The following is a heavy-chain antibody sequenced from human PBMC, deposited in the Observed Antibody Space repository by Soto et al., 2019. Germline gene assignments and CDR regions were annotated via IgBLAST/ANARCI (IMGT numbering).Heavy chain of an antibody. J-gene: IGHJ4*02. V-gene: IGHV3-30-3*01. CDR2: ISYDGSNK. CDR1: GFTFSSYA. Sequence: GGSLRLSCASSGFTFSSYAMHWVRQAPGKRLEWVAVISYDGSNKYYADSVKGRFTISRDNSKNTLYLQMNSMRAEDTAVYYCARGIEPAAMFSKWGQGTLVTVSS. D-gene: IGHD2-2*01. CDR3: ARGIEPAAMFSK.